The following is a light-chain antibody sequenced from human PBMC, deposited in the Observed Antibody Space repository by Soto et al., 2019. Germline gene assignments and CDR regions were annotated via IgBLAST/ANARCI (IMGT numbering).Light chain of an antibody. V-gene: IGLV1-44*01. CDR1: NSNIGTNA. CDR3: AAWDDSLNAYV. Sequence: QSVLTQPPSASGTPGQRVTISCSGSNSNIGTNAVSWYQQLPGTAPRLLIYTNNQRPSVVPDRVSGSRSGTSASLAISGLRSEDEADYYCAAWDDSLNAYVSGGGTKVTVL. J-gene: IGLJ1*01. CDR2: TNN.